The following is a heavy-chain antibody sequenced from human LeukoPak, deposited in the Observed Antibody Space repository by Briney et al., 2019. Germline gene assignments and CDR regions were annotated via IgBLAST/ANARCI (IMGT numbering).Heavy chain of an antibody. CDR2: INHSGST. CDR1: GGSFSGYY. CDR3: ARGRLRWVQTGKSWFDP. V-gene: IGHV4-34*01. J-gene: IGHJ5*02. Sequence: SETLSLTCAVYGGSFSGYYWSWIRQPPGKGLEWIGEINHSGSTNYNPSLKSRVTISVDTSKNQFSLKLSSVTAADTAVYYCARGRLRWVQTGKSWFDPWGQGTLVTVSS. D-gene: IGHD4-23*01.